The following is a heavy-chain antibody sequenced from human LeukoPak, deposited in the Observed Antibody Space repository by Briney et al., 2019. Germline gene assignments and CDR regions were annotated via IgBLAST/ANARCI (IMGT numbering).Heavy chain of an antibody. CDR2: IYYSGST. Sequence: GSLRLSCAASGFTFSYYWSWIRQPPGKGLEWIGYIYYSGSTNYNPSLKSRVTISVDTSKNQFSLKLSSVTAADTAVYYCARHSAHSGSYGAEYFQHWGQGTLVTVSS. CDR3: ARHSAHSGSYGAEYFQH. J-gene: IGHJ1*01. CDR1: GFTFSYY. D-gene: IGHD1-26*01. V-gene: IGHV4-59*08.